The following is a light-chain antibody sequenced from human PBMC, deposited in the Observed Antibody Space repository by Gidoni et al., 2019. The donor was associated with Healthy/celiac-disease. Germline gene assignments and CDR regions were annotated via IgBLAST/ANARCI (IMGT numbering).Light chain of an antibody. CDR1: PSISSY. V-gene: IGKV1-39*01. CDR2: AAS. J-gene: IGKJ1*01. CDR3: QQSYSTPPET. Sequence: DIQMTQSPSSLSASGGDRVTITCRASPSISSYLNWYQQNPGKAPKLLIYAASSLQSGVPSRFSGIGSGTDFTLTISSLQPEDFAPYYCQQSYSTPPETFGQGTKVEIK.